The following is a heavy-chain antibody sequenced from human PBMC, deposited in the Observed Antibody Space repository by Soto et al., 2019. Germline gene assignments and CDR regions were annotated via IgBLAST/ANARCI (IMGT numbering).Heavy chain of an antibody. CDR1: GGTPSSYP. CDR2: IIPIHGAS. V-gene: IGHV1-69*06. CDR3: ARGTTVIIWAPRDFYYYGLDV. J-gene: IGHJ6*02. Sequence: QVPCKAPGGTPSSYPLSWVRQAPGQGSEWMGGIIPIHGASNYTKKFQGSLSISADKSTSTVYMELRSLTADDTANYFCARGTTVIIWAPRDFYYYGLDVWGQGTTVTVSS. D-gene: IGHD4-17*01.